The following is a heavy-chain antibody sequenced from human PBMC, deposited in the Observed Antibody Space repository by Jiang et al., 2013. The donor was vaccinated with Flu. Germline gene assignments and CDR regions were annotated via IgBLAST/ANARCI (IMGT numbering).Heavy chain of an antibody. V-gene: IGHV3-23*01. CDR3: AKVSSSSWYKDDY. J-gene: IGHJ4*02. Sequence: LEWVSAISGSGGSTYYADSVKGRFTISRDNSKNTLYLQMNSLRAEDTAVYYCAKVSSSSWYKDDYWGQGTLVTVSS. D-gene: IGHD6-13*01. CDR2: ISGSGGST.